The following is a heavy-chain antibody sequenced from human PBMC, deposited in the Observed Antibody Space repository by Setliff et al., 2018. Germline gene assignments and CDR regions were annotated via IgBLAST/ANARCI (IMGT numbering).Heavy chain of an antibody. V-gene: IGHV3-7*03. CDR3: ARVWFGNMDV. D-gene: IGHD3-10*01. CDR1: GFSFSIFW. Sequence: PGGSLRLSCAGSGFSFSIFWMSWVRQAPGKGLEWVANINQDGSEKYYVDSVKGRFTISRDNARNSLYLQMNSLRAEDTAVYYCARVWFGNMDVWGKGTTVTVSS. J-gene: IGHJ6*03. CDR2: INQDGSEK.